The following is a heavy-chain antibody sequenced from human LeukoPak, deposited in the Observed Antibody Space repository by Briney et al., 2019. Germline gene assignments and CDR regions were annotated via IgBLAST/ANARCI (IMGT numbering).Heavy chain of an antibody. D-gene: IGHD3-3*01. J-gene: IGHJ3*02. V-gene: IGHV4-4*08. CDR2: IYSSGDT. CDR3: ARESTYYDFWSGPDAFDI. Sequence: SETLSLTCTVSGDSISHYFWSWIRQPPGKGLEWIGYIYSSGDTNYNPSLKSRVSISIDTSKNQFSLKLSSVTAADTAVYYCARESTYYDFWSGPDAFDIWGQGTMVTVSS. CDR1: GDSISHYF.